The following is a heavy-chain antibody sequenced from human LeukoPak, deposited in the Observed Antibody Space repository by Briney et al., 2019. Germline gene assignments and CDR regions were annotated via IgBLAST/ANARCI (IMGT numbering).Heavy chain of an antibody. CDR3: ASISGSGSLHEDY. Sequence: GGSLRLSCAASGFTFSSYSMNWVRQAPGKGLEWVSSISSSSSYIYYADSVKGRFTISRDNAKNSLYLQMNSLRAEDTAVYYCASISGSGSLHEDYWGQGTLVTVSS. CDR1: GFTFSSYS. D-gene: IGHD3-10*01. J-gene: IGHJ4*02. CDR2: ISSSSSYI. V-gene: IGHV3-21*01.